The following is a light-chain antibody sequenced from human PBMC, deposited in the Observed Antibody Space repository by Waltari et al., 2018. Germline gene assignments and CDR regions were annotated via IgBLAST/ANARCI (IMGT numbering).Light chain of an antibody. CDR2: QDT. J-gene: IGLJ1*01. CDR3: QAWDSSTRYV. Sequence: SYELTQPPSMSVSPGQTATITCTGDQLGDKYASWYQQKPGQAPVLVIHQDTKRPSGIPERFSGSNSGNTATLTITGTQAMDEADYYCQAWDSSTRYVFGAGTKVTVL. V-gene: IGLV3-1*01. CDR1: QLGDKY.